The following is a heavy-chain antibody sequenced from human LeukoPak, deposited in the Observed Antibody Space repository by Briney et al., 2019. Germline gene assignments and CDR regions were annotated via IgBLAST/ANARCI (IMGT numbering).Heavy chain of an antibody. CDR3: ASSPRDLDYYGSGSYKYYYYMDV. CDR2: IIPIFGTA. D-gene: IGHD3-10*01. V-gene: IGHV1-69*01. J-gene: IGHJ6*03. CDR1: GGTFSSYA. Sequence: GASVKVSCKASGGTFSSYAISWVRQAPGQGLEWMGGIIPIFGTANYAQKFQGRVTITADESTSTAYMELSSLRSEDTAVYYCASSPRDLDYYGSGSYKYYYYMDVWGKGTTVTVSS.